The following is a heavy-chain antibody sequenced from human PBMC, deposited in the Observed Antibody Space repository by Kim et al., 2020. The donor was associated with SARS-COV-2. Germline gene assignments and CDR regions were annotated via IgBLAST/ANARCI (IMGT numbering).Heavy chain of an antibody. D-gene: IGHD2-2*01. CDR1: GGSISSSSYY. Sequence: SETLSLTCTVSGGSISSSSYYWGWIRQPPGKGLEWIGSIYYSGSTYYNPSLKSRVTISVDTSKNQFSLKLSSVTAADTAVYYCAWVVVPAAPGGWGQGTLVTVSS. CDR2: IYYSGST. V-gene: IGHV4-39*01. J-gene: IGHJ4*02. CDR3: AWVVVPAAPGG.